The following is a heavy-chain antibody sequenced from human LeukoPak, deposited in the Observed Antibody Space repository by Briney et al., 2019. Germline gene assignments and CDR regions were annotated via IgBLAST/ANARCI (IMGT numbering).Heavy chain of an antibody. Sequence: PGGSLRLSCAASGFTFNTYWMSWVRQAPGKGPEWVANVNEDGSQKYYEDSVKGRFTISRDNARSSLYLQMNNLRVEDTAVYYCARDIPGGASHLDYWGQGTLVTVSS. D-gene: IGHD1-26*01. V-gene: IGHV3-7*01. CDR3: ARDIPGGASHLDY. CDR2: VNEDGSQK. CDR1: GFTFNTYW. J-gene: IGHJ4*02.